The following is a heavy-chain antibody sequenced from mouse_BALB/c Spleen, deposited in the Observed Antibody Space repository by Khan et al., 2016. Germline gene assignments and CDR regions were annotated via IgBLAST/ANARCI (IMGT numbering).Heavy chain of an antibody. V-gene: IGHV1-80*01. CDR2: IYPGDGDT. J-gene: IGHJ2*01. D-gene: IGHD2-12*01. Sequence: QIQLVQSGAELVRPGSSVKISCKASGYAFSSFWMNWVKQRPGQGLEWIGQIYPGDGDTNYNGKFKGKATVTADTSSSTAYKQRSSLTAEDSAVYFCARVTGVFDYWGQGTTLTVSS. CDR3: ARVTGVFDY. CDR1: GYAFSSFW.